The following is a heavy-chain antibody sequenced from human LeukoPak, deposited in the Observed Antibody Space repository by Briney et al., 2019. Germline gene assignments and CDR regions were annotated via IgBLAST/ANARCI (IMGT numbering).Heavy chain of an antibody. CDR1: GYTFTSYY. J-gene: IGHJ4*02. Sequence: ASVKVSCKASGYTFTSYYMHWVRQAPGQGREWMGIINPSGGSTSYAQKFQGRVTMTRDTSTSTVYMELSSLRSEGTAVYYCATATGCGGDCYHYFDYWGQGTLVTVSS. D-gene: IGHD2-21*02. V-gene: IGHV1-46*01. CDR2: INPSGGST. CDR3: ATATGCGGDCYHYFDY.